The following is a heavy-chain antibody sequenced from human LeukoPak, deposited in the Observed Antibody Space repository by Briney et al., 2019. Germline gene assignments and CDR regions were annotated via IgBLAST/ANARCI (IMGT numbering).Heavy chain of an antibody. J-gene: IGHJ4*02. Sequence: PSETLSLTCTVSGGSIRYYFWSWIRQPPGKGLEWIGCTYTSGRTNYNPSLKSRVTISVDTSKNQLSLNLSSVTAADTAVYYCARGVLHDSSGYPFDYWGRGTLVTVSS. CDR1: GGSIRYYF. CDR3: ARGVLHDSSGYPFDY. D-gene: IGHD3-22*01. CDR2: TYTSGRT. V-gene: IGHV4-4*09.